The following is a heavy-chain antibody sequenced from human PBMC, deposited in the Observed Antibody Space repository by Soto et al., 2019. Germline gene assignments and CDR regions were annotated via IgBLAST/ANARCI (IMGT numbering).Heavy chain of an antibody. Sequence: QVHLVESGGGVVQPGRSLRLSCEASGFTFSNYGTHWVRQAPGEGLVWVAHRSYDGSNEHYTDSVKGRFTISRDNSKNMVFLHINSLRPEDTAVYHCAKDTYFRDSSGYYVFDYWGQGTLGNVSS. D-gene: IGHD3-22*01. CDR2: RSYDGSNE. V-gene: IGHV3-30*18. CDR3: AKDTYFRDSSGYYVFDY. CDR1: GFTFSNYG. J-gene: IGHJ4*02.